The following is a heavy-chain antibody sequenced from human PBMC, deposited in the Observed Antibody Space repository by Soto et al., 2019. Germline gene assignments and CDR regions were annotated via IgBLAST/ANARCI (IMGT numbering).Heavy chain of an antibody. CDR3: ARDSTNYDILTGYYFPSHYYYGMDV. CDR2: INHSGST. Sequence: SETLSLTCAVYGGSFSGYYWSWIRQPPGKGLEWIGEINHSGSTNYNPSLKSRVTISVDTSKNQFSLKLSSVTAADTAVYYCARDSTNYDILTGYYFPSHYYYGMDVWGQGTTVTVSS. CDR1: GGSFSGYY. J-gene: IGHJ6*02. D-gene: IGHD3-9*01. V-gene: IGHV4-34*01.